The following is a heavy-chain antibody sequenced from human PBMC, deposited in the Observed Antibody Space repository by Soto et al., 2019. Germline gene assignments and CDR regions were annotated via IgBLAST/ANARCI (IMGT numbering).Heavy chain of an antibody. D-gene: IGHD6-19*01. CDR1: GFTFDDYA. CDR3: ARDKLEQWLAHYYYYYGMDV. Sequence: PGGSLRLSCAASGFTFDDYAMHWVRQAPGKGLEWVSGISWNSGSIDYADSVKGRFTISRDSAKTSLYLQMNSLRAEDTAVYYCARDKLEQWLAHYYYYYGMDVWGQGTTVTVSS. CDR2: ISWNSGSI. J-gene: IGHJ6*02. V-gene: IGHV3-9*01.